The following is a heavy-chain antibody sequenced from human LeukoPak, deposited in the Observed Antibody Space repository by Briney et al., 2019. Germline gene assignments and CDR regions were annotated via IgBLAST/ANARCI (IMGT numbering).Heavy chain of an antibody. CDR1: GGTFSSYA. Sequence: SVKVSCKASGGTFSSYAISWVRQAPGQGLEWMGRIIPIFGTANYAQKFQGRVTITTDESTSTAYMELSSLRSEDTAVYYCARGRFLEWLFLDYWGQGTLATVSS. CDR3: ARGRFLEWLFLDY. J-gene: IGHJ4*02. D-gene: IGHD3-3*01. CDR2: IIPIFGTA. V-gene: IGHV1-69*05.